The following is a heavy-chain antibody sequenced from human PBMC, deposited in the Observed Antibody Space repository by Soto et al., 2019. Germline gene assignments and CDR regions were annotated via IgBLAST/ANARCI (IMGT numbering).Heavy chain of an antibody. J-gene: IGHJ6*02. CDR2: MNPNSGNT. D-gene: IGHD3-3*01. Sequence: ASGKVSCKASGYTFTSYEINWVRQATGQGLEWMGWMNPNSGNTGYAQKFQGRVTMTRNTSISTAYMELSSLRSEDTAVYYCARGQRLHYDFWSGYYTGIHYYGMDVWGQGTTVTVSS. V-gene: IGHV1-8*01. CDR3: ARGQRLHYDFWSGYYTGIHYYGMDV. CDR1: GYTFTSYE.